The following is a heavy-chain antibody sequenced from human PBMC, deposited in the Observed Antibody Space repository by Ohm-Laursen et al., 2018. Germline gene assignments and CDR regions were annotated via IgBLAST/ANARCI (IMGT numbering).Heavy chain of an antibody. D-gene: IGHD2-8*01. J-gene: IGHJ6*02. CDR1: GFTFTDSA. CDR3: ARDMSLMVYAPQLSGGYGMDV. Sequence: GASVKVSCKASGFTFTDSAIQWVRQARGQRLEWIGWIAVGSGNTNYAQKFQERVAITRDMSTSTAYMELSSLRSDDTAVYYCARDMSLMVYAPQLSGGYGMDVWGQGTTVTVSS. V-gene: IGHV1-58*02. CDR2: IAVGSGNT.